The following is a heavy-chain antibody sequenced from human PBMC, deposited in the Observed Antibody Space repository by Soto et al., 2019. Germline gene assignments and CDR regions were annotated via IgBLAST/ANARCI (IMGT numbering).Heavy chain of an antibody. Sequence: GGSLRLSCAASGFTFSSYAMSRVRQAPGKGLEWVSAISGSGGSTYYADSVKGRFTISRDNPKNTLYLQMNSLRAEDTAVYYCAKAARPLWFGGHNYWLPPLEIDYCGQGTLVTVSS. D-gene: IGHD3-10*01. CDR1: GFTFSSYA. CDR2: ISGSGGST. CDR3: AKAARPLWFGGHNYWLPPLEIDY. V-gene: IGHV3-23*01. J-gene: IGHJ4*02.